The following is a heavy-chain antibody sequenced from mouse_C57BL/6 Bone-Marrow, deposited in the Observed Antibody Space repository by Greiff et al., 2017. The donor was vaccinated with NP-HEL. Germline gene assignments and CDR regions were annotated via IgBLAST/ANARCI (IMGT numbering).Heavy chain of an antibody. V-gene: IGHV3-6*01. D-gene: IGHD2-4*01. Sequence: EVQLQESGPGLVKPSQSLSLTCSVTGYSITSGYYWNWIRQFPGNKLEWMGYLSYDGSNNYNPSLKNRISITRYTSKNQFFLKLNSVTTEDTATYYCAREGDYDYDDFDYWGQGTTLTVSS. J-gene: IGHJ2*01. CDR2: LSYDGSN. CDR1: GYSITSGYY. CDR3: AREGDYDYDDFDY.